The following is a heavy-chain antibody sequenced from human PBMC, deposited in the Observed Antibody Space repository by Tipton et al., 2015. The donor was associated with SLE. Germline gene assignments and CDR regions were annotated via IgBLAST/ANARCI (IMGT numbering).Heavy chain of an antibody. CDR2: IYHSGST. V-gene: IGHV4-38-2*02. D-gene: IGHD5-12*01. Sequence: LRLSCAVSGYSISSGYYWGWIRQPPGKGLEWIGSIYHSGSTYYNPSLKSRVTISVDTSKNQFSLKLSSVTAADTAVYYCARDLGRWLRFLDYWGQGTLVTVSS. CDR3: ARDLGRWLRFLDY. CDR1: GYSISSGYY. J-gene: IGHJ4*02.